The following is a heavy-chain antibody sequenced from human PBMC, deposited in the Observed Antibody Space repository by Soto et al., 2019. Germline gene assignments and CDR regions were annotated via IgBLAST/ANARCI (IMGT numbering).Heavy chain of an antibody. D-gene: IGHD3-3*01. CDR3: ARGGYVLRFLEWLSNFDY. J-gene: IGHJ4*02. Sequence: QVQLVQSGAEVKKPGSSVKVSCKASGGTFSSYAISWVRQAPGQGLEWMGGSIPIFGTANYAQKFQGRVTITADESTSTAYMELSSLRSEDTAVYYCARGGYVLRFLEWLSNFDYWGQGNLVTVSS. CDR1: GGTFSSYA. V-gene: IGHV1-69*01. CDR2: SIPIFGTA.